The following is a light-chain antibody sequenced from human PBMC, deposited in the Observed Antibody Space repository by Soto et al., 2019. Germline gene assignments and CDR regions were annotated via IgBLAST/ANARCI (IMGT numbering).Light chain of an antibody. J-gene: IGKJ4*01. V-gene: IGKV3D-15*01. CDR3: QQYHDWVT. CDR2: GAS. CDR1: QSVSSN. Sequence: ETVMTQSPGTLSVSPGESATLSCGTSQSVSSNLAWYQQKPGQAPRLLIYGASTRATGIPARFSGSWSGTEFTLTISYLRPEDSAVYFCQQYHDWVTFGGGTRVEI.